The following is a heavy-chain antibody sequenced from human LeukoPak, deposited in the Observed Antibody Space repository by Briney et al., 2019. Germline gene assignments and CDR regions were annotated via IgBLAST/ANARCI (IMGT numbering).Heavy chain of an antibody. D-gene: IGHD6-25*01. CDR2: IYYSGST. J-gene: IGHJ5*02. V-gene: IGHV4-31*03. Sequence: SETLSLTCTVSGCSISSGGYYWRWIRQHPGKGLEWIGYIYYSGSTYYNPSLKSRVTISVDTSKNQFSLKLSSVTDADTAVYYCGRDVRLKFDPWGQGTLVTVSS. CDR1: GCSISSGGYY. CDR3: GRDVRLKFDP.